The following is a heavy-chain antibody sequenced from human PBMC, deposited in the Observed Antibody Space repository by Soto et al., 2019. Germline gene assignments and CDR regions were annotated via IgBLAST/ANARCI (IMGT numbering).Heavy chain of an antibody. CDR1: GGSISSSSYY. V-gene: IGHV4-39*01. CDR3: ARHPTYYYGSGSYYTMCEAGCANNWFDP. D-gene: IGHD3-10*01. Sequence: KPSETLSLTCTVSGGSISSSSYYWGWIRQPPGKGLEWSGRIYYSGSTYYNPSLKSRVTISVDTSKNQFSLKLSSATAADTAVYYCARHPTYYYGSGSYYTMCEAGCANNWFDPWGQGTLVTVS. J-gene: IGHJ5*02. CDR2: IYYSGST.